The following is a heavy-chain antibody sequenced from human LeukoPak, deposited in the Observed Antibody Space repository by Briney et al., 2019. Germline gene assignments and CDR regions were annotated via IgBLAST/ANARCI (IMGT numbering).Heavy chain of an antibody. CDR1: GYSFTSYG. CDR2: ISAYNGNT. J-gene: IGHJ6*03. CDR3: ASSGYRYSYDYDYYMDV. D-gene: IGHD5-18*01. Sequence: GASVKVSCKASGYSFTSYGISWGRQAPGQGLEWMGRISAYNGNTNYAERFQGRVTMTTDTSTSTAYMELRSLTSDDTAAYYCASSGYRYSYDYDYYMDVWGKGTTVTVSS. V-gene: IGHV1-18*01.